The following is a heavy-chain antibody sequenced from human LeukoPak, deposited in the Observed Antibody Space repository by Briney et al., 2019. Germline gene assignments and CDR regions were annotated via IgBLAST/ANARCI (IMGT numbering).Heavy chain of an antibody. CDR1: GGSFSGYY. CDR2: INHSGST. V-gene: IGHV4-34*01. CDR3: ARSGYSYMNY. Sequence: SETLSLTCAVYGGSFSGYYWSWIRQPPGKGLAWIGEINHSGSTNYNPSLKSRVTMSVDTSKNQISLRLSSVTAADTAIYYCARSGYSYMNYWGQGTLVTVSS. D-gene: IGHD5-18*01. J-gene: IGHJ4*02.